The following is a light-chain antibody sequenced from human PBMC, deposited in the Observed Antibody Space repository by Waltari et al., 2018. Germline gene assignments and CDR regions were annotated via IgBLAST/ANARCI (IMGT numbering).Light chain of an antibody. CDR3: QQRSNWPWT. CDR2: DAS. J-gene: IGKJ1*01. CDR1: QSVSSY. Sequence: EIVFTQSPATLSLSPGERATLSCRASQSVSSYLAWYQQKPGQAPRLLIYDASNRATGIPARLSGSGSGTDFTLTISSLEPEDFAVYYCQQRSNWPWTFGQGTKVEIK. V-gene: IGKV3-11*01.